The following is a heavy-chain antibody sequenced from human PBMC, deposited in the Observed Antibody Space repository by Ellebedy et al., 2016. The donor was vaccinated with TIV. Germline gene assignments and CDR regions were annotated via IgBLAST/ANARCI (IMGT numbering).Heavy chain of an antibody. CDR2: INWNGGSI. CDR1: GFTFDDYG. J-gene: IGHJ4*02. CDR3: ARNNNYYGAGSYYNFNYYFDY. D-gene: IGHD3-10*01. V-gene: IGHV3-20*04. Sequence: GESLKISCAASGFTFDDYGMSWVRQAPGKGLEWVSGINWNGGSISYVDSVKGRFTISRDNAKNSLHLQMNSLRAEDTALYYCARNNNYYGAGSYYNFNYYFDYWGQGTLVTVSS.